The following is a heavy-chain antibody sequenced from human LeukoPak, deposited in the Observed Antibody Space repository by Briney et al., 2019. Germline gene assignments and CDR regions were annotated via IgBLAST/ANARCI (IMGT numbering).Heavy chain of an antibody. CDR3: AKAGSIRIAMVREGFDY. J-gene: IGHJ4*02. D-gene: IGHD3-10*01. Sequence: GGSLRLSCATSGFTFNSYNMNWVRQAPGRALEWVSSITSSGTYIFYADSVKGRFTISRDNAKNSLYLQMNSLGPEDTAVYYCAKAGSIRIAMVREGFDYWGQGTLVTVSS. CDR1: GFTFNSYN. CDR2: ITSSGTYI. V-gene: IGHV3-21*01.